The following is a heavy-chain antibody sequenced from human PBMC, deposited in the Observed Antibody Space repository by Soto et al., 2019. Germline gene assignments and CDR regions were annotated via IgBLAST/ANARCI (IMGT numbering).Heavy chain of an antibody. Sequence: GGSLRLSCAASGFTFSSYSMNWVRQAPGKGLEWVSSISSSSSYIYYADSVKGRFTISRDNAKNSLYLQMNSLRAEDTAVYYCARFSLYDSSGYYFDGEYYYYGMDVWGQGTTVTVSS. CDR1: GFTFSSYS. D-gene: IGHD3-22*01. CDR2: ISSSSSYI. V-gene: IGHV3-21*01. CDR3: ARFSLYDSSGYYFDGEYYYYGMDV. J-gene: IGHJ6*02.